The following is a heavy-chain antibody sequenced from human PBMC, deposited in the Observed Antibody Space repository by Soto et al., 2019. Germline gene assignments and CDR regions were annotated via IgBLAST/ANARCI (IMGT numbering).Heavy chain of an antibody. Sequence: QVQLQESGPGLVQPSQTLSLTCTVSGGSISSGGYYWSWIRQHPGTGLAWIGHISYSGSNYYNTTPKSRITISVDTSRNQYSLLVTPVTPAATAVYYCARAVLHWGQGTLVTASS. J-gene: IGHJ4*01. CDR1: GGSISSGGYY. V-gene: IGHV4-31*03. CDR2: ISYSGSN. CDR3: ARAVLH. D-gene: IGHD4-17*01.